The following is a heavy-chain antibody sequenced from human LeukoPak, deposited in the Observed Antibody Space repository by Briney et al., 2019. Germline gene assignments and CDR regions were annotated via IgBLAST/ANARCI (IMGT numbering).Heavy chain of an antibody. Sequence: SQTLSLTCTVSGGSISSGGYYWSWIRQHPGQGLEWIGYIDYSGSTYYNPSLKSRVTISVDTSKNQLPLKLSSVTAADTAVYYCARSYSDIYADYESTWGQGTLVTVSS. CDR2: IDYSGST. J-gene: IGHJ4*02. CDR3: ARSYSDIYADYEST. CDR1: GGSISSGGYY. D-gene: IGHD4-17*01. V-gene: IGHV4-31*03.